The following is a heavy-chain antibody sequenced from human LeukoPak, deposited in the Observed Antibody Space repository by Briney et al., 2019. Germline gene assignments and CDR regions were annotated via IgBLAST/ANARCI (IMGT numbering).Heavy chain of an antibody. CDR3: AGAYCGGDCYSLSVYYGMDV. V-gene: IGHV1-69*04. Sequence: SVKVSCKASGCTFSGYAIRWVRQAPGQGLEWMGRIIPFLGIAHYGQKFQGRVTITAEKSTTTVYMELSRLRSEDTAVYYCAGAYCGGDCYSLSVYYGMDVWGQGTTVTVSS. J-gene: IGHJ6*02. CDR2: IIPFLGIA. D-gene: IGHD2-21*02. CDR1: GCTFSGYA.